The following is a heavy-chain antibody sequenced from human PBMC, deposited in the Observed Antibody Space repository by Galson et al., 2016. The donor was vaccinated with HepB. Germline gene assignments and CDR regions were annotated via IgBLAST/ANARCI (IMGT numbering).Heavy chain of an antibody. D-gene: IGHD2-15*01. CDR1: GGSISSYNW. V-gene: IGHV4-4*02. CDR3: ASLGYCTGGTCYSPY. J-gene: IGHJ4*02. CDR2: IFHSGST. Sequence: SETLSLTCAVSGGSISSYNWWSWVRQPPGKGLEWIGEIFHSGSTNYNPSLKSRVTISVDKSKNQFSLKLSSVTAADTAVYYCASLGYCTGGTCYSPYWGQGTLVTVSS.